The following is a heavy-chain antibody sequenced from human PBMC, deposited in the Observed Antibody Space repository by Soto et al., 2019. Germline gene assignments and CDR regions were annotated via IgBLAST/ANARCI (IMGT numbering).Heavy chain of an antibody. CDR3: ARTPYYDFWSGFHYYYYYGMDV. Sequence: SWIRQPPGKALEWLALIDWDDDKYYSTSLKTRLTISKDTSKNQVVLTMTNMDPVDTATYYCARTPYYDFWSGFHYYYYYGMDVWGQGTTVTVSS. D-gene: IGHD3-3*01. V-gene: IGHV2-70*01. CDR2: IDWDDDK. J-gene: IGHJ6*02.